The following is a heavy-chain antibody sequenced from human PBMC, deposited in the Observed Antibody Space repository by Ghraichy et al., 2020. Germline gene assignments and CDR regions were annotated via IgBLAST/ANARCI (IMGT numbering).Heavy chain of an antibody. CDR1: GFTFSSYA. CDR3: AKGAEWELLYFDY. D-gene: IGHD1-26*01. V-gene: IGHV3-23*01. Sequence: LSLTCAASGFTFSSYAMSWVRQAPGKGLEWVSAISGSGGSTYYADSVKGRFTISRDNSKNTLYLQMNSLRAEDTAVYYCAKGAEWELLYFDYWGQGTLVTVSS. CDR2: ISGSGGST. J-gene: IGHJ4*02.